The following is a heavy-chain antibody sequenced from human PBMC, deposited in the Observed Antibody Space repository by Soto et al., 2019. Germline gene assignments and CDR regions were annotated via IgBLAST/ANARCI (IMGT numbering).Heavy chain of an antibody. CDR3: ARGRYNWNDGEFDY. CDR2: TRDRLNSYTT. Sequence: PGGSLRLCCVVSVFTFSDHYMDWFRQAPGKGLEWVGRTRDRLNSYTTQYAASVRGRFTISRDDSKNSLYLQMNSLKTEDTAVYYCARGRYNWNDGEFDYWGQGTLVTVSS. CDR1: VFTFSDHY. D-gene: IGHD1-20*01. J-gene: IGHJ4*02. V-gene: IGHV3-72*01.